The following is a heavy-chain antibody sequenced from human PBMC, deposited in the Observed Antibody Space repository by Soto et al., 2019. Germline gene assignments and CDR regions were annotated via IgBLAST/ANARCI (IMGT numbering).Heavy chain of an antibody. V-gene: IGHV3-7*03. CDR2: IKQDGSEK. D-gene: IGHD1-26*01. CDR1: GFTFSSYW. J-gene: IGHJ1*01. CDR3: AIKGGGVLAEYFQH. Sequence: GGSLRLSCAASGFTFSSYWMSWVRQAPGKGLEWVANIKQDGSEKYYVDSVKGRFTISRDNAKNSLYLQMNSLRAEDTAVYYCAIKGGGVLAEYFQHWGQGTLVTVSS.